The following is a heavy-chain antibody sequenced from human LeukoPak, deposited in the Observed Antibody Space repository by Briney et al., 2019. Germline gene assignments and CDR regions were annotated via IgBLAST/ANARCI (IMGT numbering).Heavy chain of an antibody. V-gene: IGHV3-7*01. D-gene: IGHD1-26*01. J-gene: IGHJ4*02. CDR1: VFTFSSYW. Sequence: GGSLRLSCAASVFTFSSYWMSWVRQAPGNGLEWVANIKQDGSEKYYVDSVKGRLTISRDNAKNSLYLQMNSLRAEDTAVYYCARDKIVGATLLDYWGQGTLVTVSS. CDR3: ARDKIVGATLLDY. CDR2: IKQDGSEK.